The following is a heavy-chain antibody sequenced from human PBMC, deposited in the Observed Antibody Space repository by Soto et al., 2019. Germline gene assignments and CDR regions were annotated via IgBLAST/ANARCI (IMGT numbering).Heavy chain of an antibody. CDR1: GDSISSGDYY. D-gene: IGHD2-21*02. V-gene: IGHV4-30-4*01. Sequence: PSETLSLTCTVSGDSISSGDYYWSWIRQPPGKGLEWIGYIYYSGSTYYNPSLKSRVTISVDTSKNQFSLKLSSVTAADTAVYYCASSYCGGDCYSLYYSYGMDAWGQQNTLTVSS. CDR2: IYYSGST. J-gene: IGHJ6*02. CDR3: ASSYCGGDCYSLYYSYGMDA.